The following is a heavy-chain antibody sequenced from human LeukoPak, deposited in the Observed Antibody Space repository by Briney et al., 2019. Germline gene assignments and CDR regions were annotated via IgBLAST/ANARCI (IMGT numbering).Heavy chain of an antibody. J-gene: IGHJ4*02. Sequence: GGSLRLSCAASGFTFSSHFMSWVRQAPGKGLEWVSTISGSGGSTYYTDSVKGRFTISRDNSKNTLYLQMNSLRAEDTAVYYCAKYLSGRYSGLDYWGQETLVTVSS. D-gene: IGHD1-26*01. CDR1: GFTFSSHF. CDR3: AKYLSGRYSGLDY. CDR2: ISGSGGST. V-gene: IGHV3-23*01.